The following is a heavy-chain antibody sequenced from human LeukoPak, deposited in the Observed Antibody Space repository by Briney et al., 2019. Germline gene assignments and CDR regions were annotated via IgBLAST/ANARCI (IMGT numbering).Heavy chain of an antibody. Sequence: SETLSLTCAVYGGSFSGYYWSWFRQPPGKGLEWIGEINHSGSTNYNPSLKSRVTISVDTSKNQFSLKLSSVTAADTAVYYCARVGRDYYGSGSYYYYYYGMDVWGQGTTVTVSS. CDR3: ARVGRDYYGSGSYYYYYYGMDV. J-gene: IGHJ6*02. CDR1: GGSFSGYY. CDR2: INHSGST. D-gene: IGHD3-10*01. V-gene: IGHV4-34*01.